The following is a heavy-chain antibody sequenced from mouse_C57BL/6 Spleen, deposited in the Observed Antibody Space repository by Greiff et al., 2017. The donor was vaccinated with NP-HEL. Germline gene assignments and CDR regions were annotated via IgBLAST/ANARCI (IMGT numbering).Heavy chain of an antibody. Sequence: QVQLKESGPGLVAPSPSLSITCAVSGFSLTSYGVHWVRQPPGKGLEWLVVIWSDGSTTYNSALNSRLSIRKDNSNSNVFLKMNRLQTDDTALYCGARQRGYYDYDYSMDYWGKGTSVTVSS. V-gene: IGHV2-6-1*01. CDR3: ARQRGYYDYDYSMDY. CDR1: GFSLTSYG. J-gene: IGHJ4*01. D-gene: IGHD2-4*01. CDR2: IWSDGST.